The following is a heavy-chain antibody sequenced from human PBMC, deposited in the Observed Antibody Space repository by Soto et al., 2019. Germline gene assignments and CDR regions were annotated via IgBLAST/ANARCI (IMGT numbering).Heavy chain of an antibody. CDR2: IIPMFGPP. D-gene: IGHD2-2*01. CDR3: AGRWDGTTCLAHFDY. J-gene: IGHJ4*02. Sequence: ASVKVSCKASGGTFNNYVINCVRQAPGQVLEWMARIIPMFGPPNYAQKFQGRVTITADKSTSTAYMELNSLRSEDTAVYSCAGRWDGTTCLAHFDYWGQGILVPVCS. V-gene: IGHV1-69*06. CDR1: GGTFNNYV.